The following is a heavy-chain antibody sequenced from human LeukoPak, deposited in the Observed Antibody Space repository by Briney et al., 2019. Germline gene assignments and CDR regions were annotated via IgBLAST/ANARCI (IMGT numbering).Heavy chain of an antibody. V-gene: IGHV3-7*03. J-gene: IGHJ4*02. Sequence: PGGSLRLSCAASGFTFSTYWMSWVRQAPGKGLEWVANIKQDGSEKYYVDSVKGRFTISRDNAKSSLYLQMNSLRAEDTAVYYCQAEASTVAGTVYWGQGTLVTVSS. CDR3: QAEASTVAGTVY. D-gene: IGHD6-19*01. CDR2: IKQDGSEK. CDR1: GFTFSTYW.